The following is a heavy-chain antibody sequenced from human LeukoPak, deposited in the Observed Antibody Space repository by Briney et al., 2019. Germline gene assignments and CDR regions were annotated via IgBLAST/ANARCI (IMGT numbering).Heavy chain of an antibody. CDR3: ARDGDQDSSGYYPDAFDI. D-gene: IGHD3-22*01. J-gene: IGHJ3*02. V-gene: IGHV1-69*05. Sequence: EASVKVSCKASGGTFSSYAISWVRQAPGQGLERMGGIIPIFGTANYAQKFQGRVTITTDESTSTAYMELSSLRSEDTAVYYCARDGDQDSSGYYPDAFDIWGQGTMVTVSS. CDR1: GGTFSSYA. CDR2: IIPIFGTA.